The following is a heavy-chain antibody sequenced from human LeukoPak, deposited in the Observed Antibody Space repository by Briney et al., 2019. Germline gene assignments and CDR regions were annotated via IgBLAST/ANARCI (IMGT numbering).Heavy chain of an antibody. J-gene: IGHJ6*03. CDR2: ISAYNGNT. CDR1: GYTFTSYG. Sequence: EASVKVSCKASGYTFTSYGISWVRQAPGQGREWMGWISAYNGNTNYAQKLQGRVTMTTDTSTSTAYMELRSLRSDDTAVYYCARELRGELLSPYYMDVWGKGTTVTVSS. V-gene: IGHV1-18*01. CDR3: ARELRGELLSPYYMDV. D-gene: IGHD1-26*01.